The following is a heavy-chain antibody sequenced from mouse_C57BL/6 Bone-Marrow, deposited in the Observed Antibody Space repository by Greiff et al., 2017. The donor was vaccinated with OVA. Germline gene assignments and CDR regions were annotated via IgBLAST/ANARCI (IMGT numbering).Heavy chain of an antibody. CDR1: GYSFTDYN. CDR2: INPNYGTT. V-gene: IGHV1-39*01. Sequence: EVKVVESGPELVKPGASVKISCKASGYSFTDYNMNWVKQSNGKSLEWIGVINPNYGTTSYNQKFKGKATLTVDQSSSTAYMQLNSLTSEDSAVYYCASITTVVATDYWGQGTTLTVSS. J-gene: IGHJ2*01. D-gene: IGHD1-1*01. CDR3: ASITTVVATDY.